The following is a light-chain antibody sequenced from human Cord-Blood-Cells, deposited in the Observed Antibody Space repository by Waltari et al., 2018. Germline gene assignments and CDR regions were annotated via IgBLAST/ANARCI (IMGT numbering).Light chain of an antibody. CDR1: SMYVGRYNL. V-gene: IGLV2-23*01. Sequence: HSALTQPASVSGSPGQSITISCTRPSMYVGRYNLVSWYQQHPGKAPKLMIYDGSKRPSGVSNRFSGSKSGNTASLTISGLQAEDEADYYCCSYAGSSILFGGGTKLTVL. CDR2: DGS. CDR3: CSYAGSSIL. J-gene: IGLJ2*01.